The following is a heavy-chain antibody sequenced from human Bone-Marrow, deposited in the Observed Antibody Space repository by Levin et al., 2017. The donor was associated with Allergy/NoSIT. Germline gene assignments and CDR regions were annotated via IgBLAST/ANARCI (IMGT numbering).Heavy chain of an antibody. Sequence: KTGGSLRLSCAVSGGSISSSNWWSWVRQPPGKGLEWIGEIYHSGSTNYNPSLKSRVTISVDESKNQFSLKLSSVTAADTAVYYCARRGGWDSYGWGSGSWYAYWGQGTLVTVSS. D-gene: IGHD5-18*01. CDR1: GGSISSSNW. J-gene: IGHJ4*02. CDR3: ARRGGWDSYGWGSGSWYAY. V-gene: IGHV4-4*02. CDR2: IYHSGST.